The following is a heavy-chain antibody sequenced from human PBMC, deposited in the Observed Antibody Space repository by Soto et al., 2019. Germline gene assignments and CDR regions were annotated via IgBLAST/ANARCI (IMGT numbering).Heavy chain of an antibody. V-gene: IGHV3-49*03. Sequence: EVQLVESGGGLVQPGRSLRLSCTGSGFTFGDYAISWFRQAPGKGLEWLGLIRSRAFDGTTEYAASVQGRFTISTDDSNSIGYLQMKSLRTEDTAVYYCARQRCTNIRCYVGGFDYWGQGTLVTVSS. J-gene: IGHJ4*02. CDR2: IRSRAFDGTT. CDR3: ARQRCTNIRCYVGGFDY. D-gene: IGHD2-2*01. CDR1: GFTFGDYA.